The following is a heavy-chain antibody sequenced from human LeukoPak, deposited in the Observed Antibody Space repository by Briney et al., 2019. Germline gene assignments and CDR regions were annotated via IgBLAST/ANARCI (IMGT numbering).Heavy chain of an antibody. V-gene: IGHV3-23*01. J-gene: IGHJ4*02. D-gene: IGHD3-10*01. CDR2: ISGSGGST. Sequence: GGSLRLSCAASGFTFSSYAMSWVRQAPGKGLEWVSAISGSGGSTYYADSVKGRFTISRDNSKNTLYLQMNSLRAEDSAIYYCVKRVSYSSGSHFDYWGQGTLVTVSS. CDR3: VKRVSYSSGSHFDY. CDR1: GFTFSSYA.